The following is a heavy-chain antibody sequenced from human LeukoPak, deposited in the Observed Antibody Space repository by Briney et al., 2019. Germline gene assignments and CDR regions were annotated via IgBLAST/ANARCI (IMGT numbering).Heavy chain of an antibody. Sequence: GGSLRLSCAASGFTSSSYEMNWVRQAPGKGLEWVSYISSSGSTIYYADSVKGRFTISRDNAKNSLYLQMNSLRAEDTAVYYCARDSSGWYELYYFDYWGQGTLVTVSS. V-gene: IGHV3-48*03. CDR3: ARDSSGWYELYYFDY. CDR2: ISSSGSTI. CDR1: GFTSSSYE. D-gene: IGHD6-19*01. J-gene: IGHJ4*02.